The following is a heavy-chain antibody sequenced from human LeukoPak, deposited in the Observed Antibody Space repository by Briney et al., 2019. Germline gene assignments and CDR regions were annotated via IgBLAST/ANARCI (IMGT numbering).Heavy chain of an antibody. J-gene: IGHJ6*02. CDR1: GFTFSSYW. CDR3: ARDLVVVTYYYGMDV. V-gene: IGHV3-74*01. CDR2: INSDGSST. D-gene: IGHD2-2*01. Sequence: PGGSLRLSCAASGFTFSSYWMHWVRQAPGKGLVWVSRINSDGSSTSYADSVKGRFTISRDNAKNTLYPQMNSLRAEDTAVYYCARDLVVVTYYYGMDVWGQGTTVTVSS.